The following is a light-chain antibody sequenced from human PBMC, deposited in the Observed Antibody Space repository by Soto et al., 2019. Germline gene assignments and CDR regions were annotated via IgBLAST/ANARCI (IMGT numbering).Light chain of an antibody. V-gene: IGLV2-8*01. CDR1: SCDVGGYNF. CDR2: EVS. Sequence: QSALTQPPSASGSPGQSVTISCTGTSCDVGGYNFVSWYQQHPGKAPKLMIYEVSKRPSGVPDRFSGSKSDNTASLTVSGLQAEDEADYYCSSYAGSNNRYVFGTGTKLTVL. J-gene: IGLJ1*01. CDR3: SSYAGSNNRYV.